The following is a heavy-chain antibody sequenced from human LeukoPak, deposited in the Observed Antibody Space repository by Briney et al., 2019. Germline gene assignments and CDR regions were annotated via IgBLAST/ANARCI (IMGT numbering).Heavy chain of an antibody. CDR3: AREIQLWQIMMTYYFDY. J-gene: IGHJ4*02. Sequence: ASVKVSCKASGYTFTGYYMHWVRQAPGQGLEWMGWINPNSGGTNYAQKFQGRVTMTRDTSINTAYMELSRLRSDDTAVYYCAREIQLWQIMMTYYFDYWGQGTLVTVSS. CDR1: GYTFTGYY. D-gene: IGHD5-18*01. CDR2: INPNSGGT. V-gene: IGHV1-2*02.